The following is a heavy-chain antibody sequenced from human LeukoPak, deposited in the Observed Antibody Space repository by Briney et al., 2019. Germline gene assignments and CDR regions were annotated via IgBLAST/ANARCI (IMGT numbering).Heavy chain of an antibody. CDR3: AKDLSGGKGLGYLQH. D-gene: IGHD4-23*01. CDR2: IRYDGSNK. J-gene: IGHJ1*01. V-gene: IGHV3-30*02. Sequence: GGSLRLSCAASGFTFSSYGMHWVRQAPGKGLEWVAFIRYDGSNKYYADSVKGRFTISRDNSKNTLYLQMNSLRAEDTAVYYCAKDLSGGKGLGYLQHWGQGTLVTVSS. CDR1: GFTFSSYG.